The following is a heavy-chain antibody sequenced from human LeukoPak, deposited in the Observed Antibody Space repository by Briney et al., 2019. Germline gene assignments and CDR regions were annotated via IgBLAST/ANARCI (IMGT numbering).Heavy chain of an antibody. CDR3: VRDWYFAL. V-gene: IGHV3-74*01. CDR1: GFTFSSYC. J-gene: IGHJ2*01. Sequence: GGALRLSCAVSGFTFSSYCVHWGRQAPGKGLGWVSRINTDGSITSYADSVKGRFTISRDNAKNTLYLQMNSLRDEDTAVYYCVRDWYFALWGRGTRVTVSS. CDR2: INTDGSIT.